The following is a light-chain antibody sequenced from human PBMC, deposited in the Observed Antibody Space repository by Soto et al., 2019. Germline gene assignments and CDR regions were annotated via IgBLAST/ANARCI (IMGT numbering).Light chain of an antibody. CDR2: EVS. J-gene: IGKJ4*01. V-gene: IGKV2D-29*01. CDR1: QSLVYADGNTY. CDR3: MQSIQLPLT. Sequence: DVVMTQSPLSLPVTLGQSASISCTSSQSLVYADGNTYLNWYLQKPGQPPQLLIYEVSNRFSGVPDRFSGSGSGTDFTLKISRVEAEDVGVYYCMQSIQLPLTFGGGTKVDIK.